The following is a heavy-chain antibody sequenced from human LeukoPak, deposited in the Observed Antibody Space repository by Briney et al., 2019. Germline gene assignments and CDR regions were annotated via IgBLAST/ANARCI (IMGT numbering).Heavy chain of an antibody. D-gene: IGHD4-17*01. CDR1: GYSFTSSW. CDR2: IYPGDSDT. Sequence: GESLKISCQGSGYSFTSSWIGWVRQMPGKGLEWMGIIYPGDSDTRYSPSFQGQVTISADKSISTAYLQWSSLKASDTAMYYCARDTVTTWAHFDYWGQGTLVTVSS. J-gene: IGHJ4*02. V-gene: IGHV5-51*01. CDR3: ARDTVTTWAHFDY.